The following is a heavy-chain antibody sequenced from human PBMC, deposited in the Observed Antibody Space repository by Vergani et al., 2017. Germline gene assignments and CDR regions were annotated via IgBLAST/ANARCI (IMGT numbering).Heavy chain of an antibody. CDR3: SRDFLTRVTTLDYYYMGV. Sequence: QVQMVESGGGEVQPGRSLRLSCSAAGFPFSDYGVHWVREAPGKGLEWGSVISDDGNKKKYADSVKGRFTISRDNSKNTLYLEMNALIAEDPAVYYCSRDFLTRVTTLDYYYMGVWGKGTTVTVSS. V-gene: IGHV3-30*03. D-gene: IGHD1-1*01. CDR1: GFPFSDYG. CDR2: ISDDGNKK. J-gene: IGHJ6*03.